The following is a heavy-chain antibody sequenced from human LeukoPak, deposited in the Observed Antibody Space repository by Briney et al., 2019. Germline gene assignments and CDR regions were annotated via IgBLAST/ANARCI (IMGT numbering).Heavy chain of an antibody. D-gene: IGHD3-22*01. CDR2: INPNSGDT. Sequence: GASVQDSCMSSGYTFTGYYMHWVRQAPGQGLAWMGWINPNSGDTNYEQKFQGRVTMTTDTSTSTAYMELRSLTSDDTAVYYCARMVSGGYSFDYWGQGTLVTVSS. V-gene: IGHV1-2*02. J-gene: IGHJ4*02. CDR3: ARMVSGGYSFDY. CDR1: GYTFTGYY.